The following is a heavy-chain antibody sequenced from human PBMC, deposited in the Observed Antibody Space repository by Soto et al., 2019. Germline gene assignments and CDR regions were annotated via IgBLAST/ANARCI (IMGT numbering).Heavy chain of an antibody. V-gene: IGHV5-51*01. CDR1: GYSFTSYW. Sequence: PGESLKISCKGSGYSFTSYWIGWVRQMPGKGLEWMGIIYPGDSDTRYSPSFQGQVTISADKSISTAYLQWSSLKASDTAMYYWGVYIVFLTAHYRHNYYYEGRDVGAQGTTVTV. CDR2: IYPGDSDT. D-gene: IGHD3-16*02. CDR3: GVYIVFLTAHYRHNYYYEGRDV. J-gene: IGHJ6*02.